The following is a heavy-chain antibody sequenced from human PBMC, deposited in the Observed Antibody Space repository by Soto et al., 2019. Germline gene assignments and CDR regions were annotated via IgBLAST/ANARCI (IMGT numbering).Heavy chain of an antibody. CDR3: ARGDDSIWGTYRYALDY. D-gene: IGHD3-16*02. V-gene: IGHV3-21*01. J-gene: IGHJ4*02. CDR2: ISSSSSYI. Sequence: EVQLVESGGGLVKPGGSLRLSCAASGFTFSSYSMNWVRQAPGKGLEWVSSISSSSSYIYYADSVKGRFTISRDNSKNSLDLQMNSLRAADTAVYYCARGDDSIWGTYRYALDYWGQGTLVTVSS. CDR1: GFTFSSYS.